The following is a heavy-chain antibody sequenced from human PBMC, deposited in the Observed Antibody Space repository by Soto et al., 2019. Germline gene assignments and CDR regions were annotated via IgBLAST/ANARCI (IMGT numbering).Heavy chain of an antibody. CDR3: ARFSASYTMGLDY. CDR1: GFTFSDHY. D-gene: IGHD1-26*01. CDR2: SRNKANSYST. Sequence: EVQLVESGGGLVQPGGSLRLSCAASGFTFSDHYMDWVRQAPGKGLEWVGRSRNKANSYSTEYAASVKGRFTISRDESKNSLYLQMNSLKTEATAVYYCARFSASYTMGLDYCGQGTLVTVSS. V-gene: IGHV3-72*01. J-gene: IGHJ4*02.